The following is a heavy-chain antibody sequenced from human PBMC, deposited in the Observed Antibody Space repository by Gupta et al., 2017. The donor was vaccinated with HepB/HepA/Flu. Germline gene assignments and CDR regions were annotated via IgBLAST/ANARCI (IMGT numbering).Heavy chain of an antibody. V-gene: IGHV3-7*01. Sequence: VQVVQSGGHLVHPGGSLKLSCVDSGFTFSDYWMTWVRQSPGKGLEWVANIKGDGTEKKYVDSVKGRFTISRDNAKKSLYLQMNGLRGDDTATYYCARASRTSFDSWGQGTLVIVSS. CDR3: ARASRTSFDS. J-gene: IGHJ4*02. CDR2: IKGDGTEK. CDR1: GFTFSDYW. D-gene: IGHD3/OR15-3a*01.